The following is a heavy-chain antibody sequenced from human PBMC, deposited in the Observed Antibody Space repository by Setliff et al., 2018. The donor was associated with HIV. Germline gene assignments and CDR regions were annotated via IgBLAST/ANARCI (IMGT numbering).Heavy chain of an antibody. CDR2: ITYSGST. J-gene: IGHJ6*02. Sequence: SETLSLTCSVSGGSISRVGYYWSWIRQHPGKGLEWIGYITYSGSTYYNPSLMSRVSISPDTSKNQFSLKLTSVTAADTAVYYCARVGSVIQVTLFGMDVWGQGTTVTVTS. V-gene: IGHV4-31*03. CDR1: GGSISRVGYY. D-gene: IGHD5-18*01. CDR3: ARVGSVIQVTLFGMDV.